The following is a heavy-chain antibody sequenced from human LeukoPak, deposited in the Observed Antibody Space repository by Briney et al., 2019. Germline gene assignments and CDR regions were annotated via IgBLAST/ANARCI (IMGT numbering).Heavy chain of an antibody. CDR2: ISHRGRT. CDR1: GGSVSGYY. D-gene: IGHD3-3*01. V-gene: IGHV4-34*01. CDR3: ARIPLYFLEPFDY. J-gene: IGHJ4*02. Sequence: RSSDTLSLTCAVYGGSVSGYYWSWIRQPPGKGLEWIGEISHRGRTHYNPSLKGRVTMSVDTSKNQFALEVDSVTAADTAVYYCARIPLYFLEPFDYWGQGILVTVSS.